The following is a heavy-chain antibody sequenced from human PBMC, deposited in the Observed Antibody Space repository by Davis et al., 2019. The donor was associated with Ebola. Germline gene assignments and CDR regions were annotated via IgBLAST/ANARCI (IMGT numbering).Heavy chain of an antibody. CDR1: GFSFSNCA. V-gene: IGHV3-23*01. CDR3: AKNRYSGAYNYFDV. CDR2: ISGSGNGYGP. J-gene: IGHJ4*02. Sequence: GESLKISCAASGFSFSNCAMSWVRQVPRNLLYFFSGISGSGNGYGPYYADSVKGRFTISRDNSKNTVYLQMHSLRAEDTAIYYCAKNRYSGAYNYFDVWGQGTLVSVSS. D-gene: IGHD6-25*01.